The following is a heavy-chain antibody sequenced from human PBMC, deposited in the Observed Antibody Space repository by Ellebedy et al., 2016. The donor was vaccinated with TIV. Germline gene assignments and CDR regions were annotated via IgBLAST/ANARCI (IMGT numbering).Heavy chain of an antibody. V-gene: IGHV4-39*01. D-gene: IGHD3/OR15-3a*01. CDR3: ARNLVIFTFEKWYFDL. Sequence: SETLSLTCTVSGGSISSTTYYWGCIRQPPGKGLEWIGSIYHRGTTYYNPSLKSRVILSVDTSKNQFSLKLTSVTAADTAVYYCARNLVIFTFEKWYFDLWGRGTLVTVSS. CDR1: GGSISSTTYY. J-gene: IGHJ2*01. CDR2: IYHRGTT.